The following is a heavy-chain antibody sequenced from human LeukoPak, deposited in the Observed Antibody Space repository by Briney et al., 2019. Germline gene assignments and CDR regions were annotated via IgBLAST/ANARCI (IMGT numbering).Heavy chain of an antibody. V-gene: IGHV1-8*01. J-gene: IGHJ6*02. CDR3: ARERGSGSYFFYYYGMDV. Sequence: ASVKVSCKASGYTFTSYDINWVRQATGQGLEWMGWMNPNSGNTGYAQKFQGRVTMTRNTSISTAYMELSGLRSEDTAVYYCARERGSGSYFFYYYGMDVWGQGTTVTVSS. CDR1: GYTFTSYD. D-gene: IGHD3-10*01. CDR2: MNPNSGNT.